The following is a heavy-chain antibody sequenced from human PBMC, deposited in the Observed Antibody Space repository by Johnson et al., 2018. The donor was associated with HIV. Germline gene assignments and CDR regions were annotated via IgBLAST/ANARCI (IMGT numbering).Heavy chain of an antibody. D-gene: IGHD3-9*01. Sequence: VQLVESGGGVVRPGGSLRLSCAASGFTFDDHGMSWVRQVPGKGLEWVSGINWNGGSTYYADSVKGRFTISRDNSKRTLYLQMNSLRAEDTAVYYCAKGLRYFDWLGANDACDIWGQGTMVTVSS. CDR1: GFTFDDHG. J-gene: IGHJ3*02. CDR3: AKGLRYFDWLGANDACDI. V-gene: IGHV3-20*04. CDR2: INWNGGST.